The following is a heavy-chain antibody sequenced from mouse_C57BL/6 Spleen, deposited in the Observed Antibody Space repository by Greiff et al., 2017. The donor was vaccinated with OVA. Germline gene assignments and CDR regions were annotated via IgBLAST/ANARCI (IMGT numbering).Heavy chain of an antibody. CDR1: GYAFTNYL. J-gene: IGHJ2*01. CDR3: ARYYGSSSYFDY. V-gene: IGHV1-54*01. D-gene: IGHD1-1*01. Sequence: QVQLQQSGAELVRPGTSVKVSCKASGYAFTNYLIEWVKQRPGQGLEWIGVINPGSGGTNYNEKVKGKATLTADKSSSTAYMQLSSLTSEDSAVYFCARYYGSSSYFDYWGQGTTLTVSS. CDR2: INPGSGGT.